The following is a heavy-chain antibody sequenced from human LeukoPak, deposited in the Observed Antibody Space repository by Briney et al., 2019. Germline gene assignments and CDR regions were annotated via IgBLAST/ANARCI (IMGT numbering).Heavy chain of an antibody. CDR2: MNPDSGGT. CDR1: AYTFTGYY. J-gene: IGHJ4*02. V-gene: IGHV1-2*02. Sequence: GASVKVSCKASAYTFTGYYMHWVRQGPGQGLEWMGWMNPDSGGTNYAQKFQGRVTMTRDTSISTAYMEVSRLRSDDTAVYYCAREGSGWYGNFDYWGQGTLVTVSS. D-gene: IGHD6-19*01. CDR3: AREGSGWYGNFDY.